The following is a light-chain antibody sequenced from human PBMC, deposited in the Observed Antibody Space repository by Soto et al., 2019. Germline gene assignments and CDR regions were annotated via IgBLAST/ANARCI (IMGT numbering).Light chain of an antibody. CDR2: DAS. V-gene: IGKV1-5*01. CDR1: PSISSW. J-gene: IGKJ1*01. Sequence: DIQMTQSPSTLSASVGDRVTITCRASPSISSWLAWYQQKPGKAPQLLIYDASSLESGVPSRFSGSGSGTEFTLAISSLQPDDFATYYCQQYNSYPWTFGQGTKVEIK. CDR3: QQYNSYPWT.